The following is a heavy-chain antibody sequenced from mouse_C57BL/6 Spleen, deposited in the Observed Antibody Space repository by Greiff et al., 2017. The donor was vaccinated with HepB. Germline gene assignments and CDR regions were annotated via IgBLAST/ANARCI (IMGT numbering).Heavy chain of an antibody. Sequence: EVHLVESGGGLVKPGGSLKLSCAASGFTFSSYTMSWVRQTPEKRLEWVATISGGGGNTYYPDSVKGRFTISRDNAKNTLYLQMSSLRSEDTALYYCARHPSYYSNFFDYWGQGTTLTVSS. CDR1: GFTFSSYT. V-gene: IGHV5-9*01. D-gene: IGHD2-5*01. CDR2: ISGGGGNT. CDR3: ARHPSYYSNFFDY. J-gene: IGHJ2*01.